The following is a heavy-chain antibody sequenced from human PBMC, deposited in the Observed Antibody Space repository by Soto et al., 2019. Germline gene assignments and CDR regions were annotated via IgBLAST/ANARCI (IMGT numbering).Heavy chain of an antibody. CDR2: ISYDGTNK. D-gene: IGHD6-13*01. CDR3: ARDLTAAGYLYYYGMDV. J-gene: IGHJ6*02. Sequence: GGSLRLSCAASGFTFSSYTMHWVRQAPGKGLEWMTVISYDGTNKYYADSVEGRFTISRDNSKNTLYLQMNSLRAEDTAVYYCARDLTAAGYLYYYGMDVWGQGTTVTVSS. V-gene: IGHV3-30-3*01. CDR1: GFTFSSYT.